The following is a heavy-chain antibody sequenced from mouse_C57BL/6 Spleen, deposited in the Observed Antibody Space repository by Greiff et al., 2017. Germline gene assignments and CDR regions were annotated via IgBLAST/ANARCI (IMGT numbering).Heavy chain of an antibody. CDR3: ARFDLLWSWYFDV. D-gene: IGHD2-1*01. Sequence: EVQVVESGGGLVQPGGSLSLSCAASGFTFTAYYMSWVRQPPGKALEWLGFIRNKANGYTTEYSASVKGRFTISRDNSQSILYLQMNALRAEDSATYYCARFDLLWSWYFDVWGTGTTVTVSS. CDR1: GFTFTAYY. J-gene: IGHJ1*03. CDR2: IRNKANGYTT. V-gene: IGHV7-3*01.